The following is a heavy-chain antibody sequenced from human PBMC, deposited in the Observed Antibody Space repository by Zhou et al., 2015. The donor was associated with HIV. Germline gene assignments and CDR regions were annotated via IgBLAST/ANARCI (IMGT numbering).Heavy chain of an antibody. J-gene: IGHJ4*02. D-gene: IGHD6-6*01. V-gene: IGHV1-69*11. Sequence: QVHLVQSGPELKKSGSSMKVSCTSSGETFTMGAIWVRQAPGQGLEWMGRIIPIDDRTIYAADLQGRITIAADESTNTAYMELTRLTSEDTAVYYCANEDGAARPFGYWGQGTLVTVSA. CDR3: ANEDGAARPFGY. CDR2: IIPIDDRT. CDR1: GETFTMGA.